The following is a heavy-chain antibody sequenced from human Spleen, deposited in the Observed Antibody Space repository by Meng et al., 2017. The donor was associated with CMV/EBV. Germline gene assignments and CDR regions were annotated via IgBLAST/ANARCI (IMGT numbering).Heavy chain of an antibody. D-gene: IGHD3-10*01. CDR3: AREGWGDAFDI. J-gene: IGHJ3*02. CDR2: ISGSGGST. Sequence: GESLKISCAASGFTFSSYAMSWVRQAPGKGLEWVSAISGSGGSTYYADSVKGRFTISRDNAKTTLYLQRNSLRAEDTAVYYCAREGWGDAFDIWGQGTMVTVSS. V-gene: IGHV3-23*01. CDR1: GFTFSSYA.